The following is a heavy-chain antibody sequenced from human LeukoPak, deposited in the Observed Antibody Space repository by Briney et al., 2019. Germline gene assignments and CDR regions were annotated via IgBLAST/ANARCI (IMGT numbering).Heavy chain of an antibody. CDR1: GGSISSYY. CDR2: IYSSGRT. J-gene: IGHJ4*02. Sequence: SETLSLTCTVSGGSISSYYWSWIRQPPGKGLEGIWRIYSSGRTDYNHYLKSRVTMSVDTSKNQFSLKLNSVTAADTAVYYCARAMSIAARLQTIFDYWGRGALVTVSS. D-gene: IGHD6-6*01. CDR3: ARAMSIAARLQTIFDY. V-gene: IGHV4-4*07.